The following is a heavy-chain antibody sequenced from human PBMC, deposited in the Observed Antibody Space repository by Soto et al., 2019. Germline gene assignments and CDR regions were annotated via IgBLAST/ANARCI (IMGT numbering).Heavy chain of an antibody. J-gene: IGHJ3*02. D-gene: IGHD1-1*01. CDR2: VYHSGSI. CDR1: GGSISTSNW. V-gene: IGHV4-4*02. Sequence: QVHLLESGPGLVKPSGTLSLTCDVSGGSISTSNWWGWLRQPPGKGLEWIGEVYHSGSINYSPSLTSRLTISVDKSKNQFFLRLTSVTAADTAVYYCTKATSPHAFDIWGQGTMVTVSS. CDR3: TKATSPHAFDI.